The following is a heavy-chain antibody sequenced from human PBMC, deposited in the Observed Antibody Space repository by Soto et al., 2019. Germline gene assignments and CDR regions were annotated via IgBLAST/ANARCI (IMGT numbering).Heavy chain of an antibody. CDR3: TTHSSGGATLWFDP. Sequence: EVQLVESGGGLVKPGGSLRLSCAASGFTFSNAWLSWVRQAPGKGLEWVGRIKSKTDGGTTDYAAPVKGRFTISRDDSKNTLYLQMNSLKTEYTAVYYCTTHSSGGATLWFDPWGQGTLVTVSS. J-gene: IGHJ5*02. CDR1: GFTFSNAW. CDR2: IKSKTDGGTT. D-gene: IGHD1-26*01. V-gene: IGHV3-15*01.